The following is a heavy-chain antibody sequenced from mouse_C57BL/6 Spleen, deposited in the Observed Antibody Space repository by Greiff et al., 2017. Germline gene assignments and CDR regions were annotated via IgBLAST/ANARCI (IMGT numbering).Heavy chain of an antibody. V-gene: IGHV5-17*01. CDR3: GRDYGSPFAY. Sequence: EVQGVESGGGLVKPGGSLKLSCAASGFTFSDYGMHWVRQAPEKGLEWVAYISSGSSTIYYADTVTGRITISRDNAKNTLFLQRTSLRSEDTAMYYCGRDYGSPFAYWGQGTLVTVSA. J-gene: IGHJ3*01. CDR1: GFTFSDYG. D-gene: IGHD1-1*01. CDR2: ISSGSSTI.